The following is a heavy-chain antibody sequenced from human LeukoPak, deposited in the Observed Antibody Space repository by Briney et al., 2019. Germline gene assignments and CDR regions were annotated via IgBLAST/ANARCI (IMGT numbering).Heavy chain of an antibody. CDR3: ARDGSSGWYGYYYYYMDV. CDR1: GLTFSSYG. Sequence: GGTLRLSCAASGLTFSSYGMSWVRQAPGRGLEWVSAISTTGGTTYYADSVRGRFTISRDNSRNTLYLQMNSLRAEDTAVYYCARDGSSGWYGYYYYYMDVWGKGTTVTISS. J-gene: IGHJ6*03. V-gene: IGHV3-23*01. CDR2: ISTTGGTT. D-gene: IGHD6-19*01.